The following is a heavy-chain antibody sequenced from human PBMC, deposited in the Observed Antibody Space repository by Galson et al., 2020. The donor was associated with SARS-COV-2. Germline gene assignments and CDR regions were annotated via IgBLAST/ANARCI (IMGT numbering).Heavy chain of an antibody. Sequence: SETLSLTCAVSGGSISSSDWWGWIRQPPGKGLEWIGAIFHSGYTNYNPSLTSRVTMSPDTSKNQFSLELSSVTAADTALYYCSRVMVTASYFTYMNVWGKGTTVTVSS. J-gene: IGHJ6*03. V-gene: IGHV4-4*02. D-gene: IGHD2-21*02. CDR3: SRVMVTASYFTYMNV. CDR2: IFHSGYT. CDR1: GGSISSSDW.